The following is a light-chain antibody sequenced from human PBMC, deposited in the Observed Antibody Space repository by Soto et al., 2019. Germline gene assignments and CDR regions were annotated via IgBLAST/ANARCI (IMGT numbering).Light chain of an antibody. CDR3: QQYNLWPPET. Sequence: EIVMTLSPATLSVYLGGRATLSCRASQSVSTDLAWYQQRPGQAPRLLIFGASTRATGIPARFTASGSGTEFILTISSLQSEDSAVYYCQQYNLWPPETFSQGTKVDIK. J-gene: IGKJ1*01. CDR2: GAS. V-gene: IGKV3-15*01. CDR1: QSVSTD.